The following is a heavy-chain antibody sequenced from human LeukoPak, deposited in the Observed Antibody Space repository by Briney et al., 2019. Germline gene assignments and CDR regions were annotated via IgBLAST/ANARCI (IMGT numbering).Heavy chain of an antibody. CDR3: ARCVAVAGCL. CDR2: ISDNLRDV. D-gene: IGHD6-19*01. V-gene: IGHV3-21*06. CDR1: GFTFSSYS. J-gene: IGHJ4*02. Sequence: GGCLRLSCAASGFTFSSYSMNWVRQAPGKGLGWVSSISDNLRDVYYADSVKGRFTISRDNANSSLYLQMSSLRGDDTAVYYCARCVAVAGCLWGQGTQVTVSS.